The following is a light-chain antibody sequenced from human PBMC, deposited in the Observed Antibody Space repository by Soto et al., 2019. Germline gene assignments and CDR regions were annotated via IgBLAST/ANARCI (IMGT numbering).Light chain of an antibody. J-gene: IGKJ4*01. V-gene: IGKV1-39*01. CDR2: AAS. CDR3: QEGSTLLT. CDR1: QSISFY. Sequence: DIQMTQSPTSLSASVGDRVSITCRASQSISFYLNWYQQKPGKAHKVLIYAASNLQSGVPSRFSGSGSGTHFTLTISSLQPEDFATYYCQEGSTLLTFGGGTKVDIK.